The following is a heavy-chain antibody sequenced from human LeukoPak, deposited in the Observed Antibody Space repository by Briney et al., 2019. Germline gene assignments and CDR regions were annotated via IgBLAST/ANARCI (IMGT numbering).Heavy chain of an antibody. CDR3: ARDQGYSSGWKGLFDY. CDR2: IRYDGSNK. V-gene: IGHV3-30*02. Sequence: GGSLRLSCAASGFTFSSYGMHWVRQAPGKGLEWVAFIRYDGSNKYYADSVKGRFTISRDNSKNTLYLQMNSLRAEDTAVYYCARDQGYSSGWKGLFDYWGQGTLVTVSS. CDR1: GFTFSSYG. D-gene: IGHD6-19*01. J-gene: IGHJ4*02.